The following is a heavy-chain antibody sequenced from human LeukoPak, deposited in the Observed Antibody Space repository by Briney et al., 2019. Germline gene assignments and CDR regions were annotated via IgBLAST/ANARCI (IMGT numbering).Heavy chain of an antibody. CDR1: GYSFTGAN. V-gene: IGHV1-2*02. CDR3: ATRMSSVAGFDP. CDR2: IDPKSGDT. J-gene: IGHJ5*02. D-gene: IGHD4-23*01. Sequence: ASVKVACKASGYSFTGANIHWVRPAPGQGLEWVGRIDPKSGDTKYAKKFQGRVTVTRDTSISTVYMDLSRLTSDDTALYHCATRMSSVAGFDPWGQGALVTVSS.